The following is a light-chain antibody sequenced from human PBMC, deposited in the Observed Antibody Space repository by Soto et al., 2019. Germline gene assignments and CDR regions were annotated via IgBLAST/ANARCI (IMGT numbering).Light chain of an antibody. J-gene: IGKJ1*01. V-gene: IGKV3-20*01. CDR1: QSVSSYY. Sequence: RGERATLSCRASQSVSSYYLAWYQQKPGQAPRLLIYAASSRATGIPDRFSGGGSGTDFTLTISRLEPEDFAVYYCQQCGSSPWTFGQGTKVDIK. CDR2: AAS. CDR3: QQCGSSPWT.